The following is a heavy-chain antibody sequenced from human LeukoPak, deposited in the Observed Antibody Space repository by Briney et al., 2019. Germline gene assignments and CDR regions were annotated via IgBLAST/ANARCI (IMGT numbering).Heavy chain of an antibody. CDR2: INHSGST. CDR1: GGSFSGYY. CDR3: ASHSDSSSWYVDV. V-gene: IGHV4-34*01. Sequence: SETLSLTCAVYGGSFSGYYWSWIRQPPGKGLEWIGEINHSGSTNYNPSLTSRVTISVDTSKNQFSLKLSSVTAADTAVYYCASHSDSSSWYVDVWGKATTVTVS. J-gene: IGHJ6*03. D-gene: IGHD6-13*01.